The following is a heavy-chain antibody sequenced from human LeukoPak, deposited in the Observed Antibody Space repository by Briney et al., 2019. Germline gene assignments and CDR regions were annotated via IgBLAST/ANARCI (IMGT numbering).Heavy chain of an antibody. D-gene: IGHD6-13*01. CDR1: GFTFSSYS. CDR3: ARSQAAAPFDY. Sequence: GGSLRLSCAASGFTFSSYSMNWVRQAPGKGLEWVSSISSSSSYIYYADSVKGRFTISRDNAKNSLYLQVNSLRAEDTAVYYCARSQAAAPFDYWGQGTLVTVSS. V-gene: IGHV3-21*01. CDR2: ISSSSSYI. J-gene: IGHJ4*02.